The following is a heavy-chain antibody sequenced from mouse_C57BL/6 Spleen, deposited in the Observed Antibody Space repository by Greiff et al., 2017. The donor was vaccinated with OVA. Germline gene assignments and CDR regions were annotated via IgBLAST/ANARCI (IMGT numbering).Heavy chain of an antibody. CDR1: GYAFTNYL. Sequence: VQLQQSGAELVRPGTSVKVSCKASGYAFTNYLIEWVKQRPGQGLEWIGVINPGSGGTNYNEKFKGKATLTADKSSSTAYMQLSSLTSEDSAVYFCARGALRFFDYWGQGTTLTVSS. D-gene: IGHD1-1*01. V-gene: IGHV1-54*01. J-gene: IGHJ2*01. CDR3: ARGALRFFDY. CDR2: INPGSGGT.